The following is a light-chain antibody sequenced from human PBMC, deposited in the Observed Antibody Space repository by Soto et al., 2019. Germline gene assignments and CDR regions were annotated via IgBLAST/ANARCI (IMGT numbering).Light chain of an antibody. CDR1: TSDVGIYNY. CDR3: SSYAGSNNFV. Sequence: QSALTQPPSASGSPGQSVTISCTGSTSDVGIYNYVSWYQQHPGEAPKLILYEVSKRPSGVPDRFSGSKSGNTASLTVSGLQADDEADYYCSSYAGSNNFVFGTGTKLTVL. V-gene: IGLV2-8*01. CDR2: EVS. J-gene: IGLJ1*01.